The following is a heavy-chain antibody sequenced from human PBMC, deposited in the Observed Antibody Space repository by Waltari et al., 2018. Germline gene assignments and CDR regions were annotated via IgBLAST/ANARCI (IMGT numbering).Heavy chain of an antibody. CDR1: GGSISSSSYY. CDR3: ARAVGFLEWFVGHDY. Sequence: QLQLQESGPGLVKPSETLSLTCTVSGGSISSSSYYWGWIRQPPGKGLEWMGWINPNSGGTNYAQKFQGRVTMTRDTSISTAYMELSRLRSDDTAVYYCARAVGFLEWFVGHDYWGQGTLVTVSS. CDR2: INPNSGGT. J-gene: IGHJ4*02. D-gene: IGHD3-3*01. V-gene: IGHV1-2*02.